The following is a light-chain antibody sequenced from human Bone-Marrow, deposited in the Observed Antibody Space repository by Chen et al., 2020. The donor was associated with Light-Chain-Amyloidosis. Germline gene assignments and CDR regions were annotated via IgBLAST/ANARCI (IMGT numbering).Light chain of an antibody. CDR1: ESVSTN. J-gene: IGKJ5*01. CDR2: GAS. Sequence: EIVMTQSPATLSVSPGDRATVSCRASESVSTNLAWYQHKPGQAPRLLIYGASTRATGIPARFSGSGSGTEFTLTISSVQSEDLGLDCCQQYNKWPPITFGQGTRLGIK. V-gene: IGKV3-15*01. CDR3: QQYNKWPPIT.